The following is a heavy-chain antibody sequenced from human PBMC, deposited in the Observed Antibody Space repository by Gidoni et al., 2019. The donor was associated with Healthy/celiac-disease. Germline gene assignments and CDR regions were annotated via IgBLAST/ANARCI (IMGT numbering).Heavy chain of an antibody. J-gene: IGHJ5*02. D-gene: IGHD6-13*01. CDR1: GGSISSYY. Sequence: QVQLQESGPGLVKPSETLSLTCTVSGGSISSYYWSWIRQPPGKGLEWIGYIYYSGSTNYNPSLKSRVTISVDTSKNQFSLKLSSVTAADTAVYYCARGYSSSNNWFDPWGQGTLVTVSS. CDR2: IYYSGST. CDR3: ARGYSSSNNWFDP. V-gene: IGHV4-59*01.